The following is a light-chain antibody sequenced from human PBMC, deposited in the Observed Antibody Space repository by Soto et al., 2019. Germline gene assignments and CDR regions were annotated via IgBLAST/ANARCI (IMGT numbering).Light chain of an antibody. CDR2: EVS. CDR3: SSYAGSNNLP. J-gene: IGLJ2*01. Sequence: QSALTQPPSVSGSPGQSVTISCTGTSTDFVSYNRVSWYQQPPGTAPKLMIYEVSKRPSGVPDRFSGSKSGNTASLTVSGLQAEDEADYYCSSYAGSNNLPFGGGTKLTVL. CDR1: STDFVSYNR. V-gene: IGLV2-18*02.